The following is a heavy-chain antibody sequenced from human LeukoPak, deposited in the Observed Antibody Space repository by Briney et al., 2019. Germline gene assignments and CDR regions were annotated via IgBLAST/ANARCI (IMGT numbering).Heavy chain of an antibody. V-gene: IGHV3-30*18. J-gene: IGHJ4*02. D-gene: IGHD2-21*02. CDR2: ISYDGSNK. CDR3: AKPFYCGGDCYYFVY. CDR1: GFTFSSYG. Sequence: GGSLRLSCAASGFTFSSYGMHWVRQAPGKGLEWVAVISYDGSNKYYADSVKGRFTISRDNSKNTLYLQMNSLRAEDTAVYYCAKPFYCGGDCYYFVYWGQGTLVTVSS.